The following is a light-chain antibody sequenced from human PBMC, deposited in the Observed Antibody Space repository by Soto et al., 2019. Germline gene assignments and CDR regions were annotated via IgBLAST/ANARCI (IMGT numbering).Light chain of an antibody. Sequence: DIQMTQSPSSLSSSVGERVTITCRASQSISTYLIWYQQKPGKAPKLLIYATSSLQTGVPSRFSGSGSGTDFTLTISSLQPEDFATYYCQQSYSTPPGTFGQGTKVEMK. CDR2: ATS. V-gene: IGKV1-39*01. J-gene: IGKJ1*01. CDR1: QSISTY. CDR3: QQSYSTPPGT.